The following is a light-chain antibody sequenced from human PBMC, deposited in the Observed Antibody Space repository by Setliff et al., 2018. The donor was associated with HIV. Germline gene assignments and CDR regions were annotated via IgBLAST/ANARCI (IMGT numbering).Light chain of an antibody. V-gene: IGLV1-44*01. CDR2: SNN. CDR3: AAWDDSLNGSWV. Sequence: QSALTQPPSASGTPGQRVTISCSGSRSNIGTNTVNWYQQLPGTAPKLLIFSNNQRPSGVPDRFSGSKSGTSASLAISGLQSEDEADYYCAAWDDSLNGSWVFGGGTKVTV. CDR1: RSNIGTNT. J-gene: IGLJ3*02.